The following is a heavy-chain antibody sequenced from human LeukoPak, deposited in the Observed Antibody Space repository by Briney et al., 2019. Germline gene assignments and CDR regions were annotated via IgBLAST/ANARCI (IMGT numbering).Heavy chain of an antibody. J-gene: IGHJ4*02. CDR3: ARGIALPGAKFFDS. D-gene: IGHD6-13*01. CDR2: RNPNSGGT. V-gene: IGHV1-2*02. CDR1: GYTFTAYY. Sequence: ASVKVSCKASGYTFTAYYIHWLRQAPGRGFEWMGWRNPNSGGTNYAQKFQGRVTMTRDTSISTAYMELTRLTSDDTAVYFCARGIALPGAKFFDSWGQGTLITVSS.